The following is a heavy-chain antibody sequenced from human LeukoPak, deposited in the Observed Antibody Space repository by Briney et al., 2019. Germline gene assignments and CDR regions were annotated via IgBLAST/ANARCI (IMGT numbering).Heavy chain of an antibody. CDR2: TDTSTGKP. V-gene: IGHV7-4-1*02. J-gene: IGHJ5*02. CDR1: GYTFTTYA. Sequence: ASVKVSCKASGYTFTTYAINWVRRAPGQGLEWMGWTDTSTGKPTYAQGFTEQFVFSLDASVSTAYLQISSLKAEDTAVYYCARDNYGAEEGIGSSLVWLDPWGQGTRVTVSS. CDR3: ARDNYGAEEGIGSSLVWLDP. D-gene: IGHD4-11*01.